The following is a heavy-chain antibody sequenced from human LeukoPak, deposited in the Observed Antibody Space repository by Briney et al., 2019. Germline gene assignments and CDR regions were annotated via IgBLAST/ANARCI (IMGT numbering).Heavy chain of an antibody. D-gene: IGHD1-26*01. CDR1: GFTFSNYW. CDR3: ARDTSSIVGPRFDY. Sequence: PGGSLRLSCAASGFTFSNYWMSWVRQAPGKGLEWVAIIKQDGSEQYYVDSVKGRFTISRDNAENSLYLQMNGLRAEDTAVYYCARDTSSIVGPRFDYWGQATLVTVSS. V-gene: IGHV3-7*01. CDR2: IKQDGSEQ. J-gene: IGHJ4*02.